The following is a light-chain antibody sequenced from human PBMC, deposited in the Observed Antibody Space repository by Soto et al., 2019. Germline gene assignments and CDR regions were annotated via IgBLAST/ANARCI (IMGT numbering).Light chain of an antibody. Sequence: DEEITQSPLSLPVSLGQPASSSCRLSHSIVYSDGSTYLNWFQQRQGQXPRRXIYKVSNRDSGVPDRFRGSGSGTDFTMKISRVEAEDVGVDECTQGTHWPWRFGQGTKV. CDR1: HSIVYSDGSTY. V-gene: IGKV2-30*01. CDR2: KVS. J-gene: IGKJ1*01. CDR3: TQGTHWPWR.